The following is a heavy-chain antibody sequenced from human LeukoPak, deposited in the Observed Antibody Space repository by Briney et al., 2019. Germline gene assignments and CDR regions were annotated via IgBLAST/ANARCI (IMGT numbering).Heavy chain of an antibody. CDR1: GGSFSGYY. CDR2: INHSGST. J-gene: IGHJ3*02. D-gene: IGHD2-2*01. CDR3: ARQGYIVVVPAAPNGDAFDI. Sequence: SETLSLTCAVYGGSFSGYYWSWLRQPPGKGLEWTGEINHSGSTNYNPSLKSRVTISVDTSKNQFSLKLSSVTAADTAVYYCARQGYIVVVPAAPNGDAFDIWGQGTMVTVSS. V-gene: IGHV4-34*01.